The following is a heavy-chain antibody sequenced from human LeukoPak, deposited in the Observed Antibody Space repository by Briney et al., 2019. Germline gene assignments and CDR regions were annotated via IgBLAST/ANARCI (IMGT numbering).Heavy chain of an antibody. CDR1: GFTFRDYY. CDR2: ISSRGTTT. J-gene: IGHJ4*02. D-gene: IGHD2-2*01. Sequence: GGSLRLSCLASGFTFRDYYMTWIRQAPGKGLEWISFISSRGTTTDYADSVKGRFTISRDNANSTLFLQMNSLRAEDTAVYYCARGRGSNNYFDQWGQGTLVTVSS. CDR3: ARGRGSNNYFDQ. V-gene: IGHV3-11*01.